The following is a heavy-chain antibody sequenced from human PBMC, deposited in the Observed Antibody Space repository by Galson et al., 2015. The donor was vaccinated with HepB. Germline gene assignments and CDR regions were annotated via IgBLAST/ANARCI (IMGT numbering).Heavy chain of an antibody. D-gene: IGHD4-23*01. Sequence: SLRPSCAASGFTVSNEYMSWVRQAPGKGLEWVSVIYSGGSTYYGDSVKGRFTISRDRSKNTLYLHMNSLKAEDTAVYYCVRDVGGNPVGIDYWGQGTLVTVSS. V-gene: IGHV3-53*01. CDR3: VRDVGGNPVGIDY. CDR2: IYSGGST. CDR1: GFTVSNEY. J-gene: IGHJ4*02.